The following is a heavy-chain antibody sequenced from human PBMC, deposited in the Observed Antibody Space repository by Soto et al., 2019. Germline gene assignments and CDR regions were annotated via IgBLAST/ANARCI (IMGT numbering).Heavy chain of an antibody. D-gene: IGHD3-22*01. Sequence: GGSLRLSCAASGFTFSSYWMHWVRQAPGKELEWVSRIKSDGSGTTYADSVKGRLTISRDNAKNTLYLQMNSLRAEDTAVYYCARGDGDYYDGNGYLGRHWGQGTLVTVSS. CDR1: GFTFSSYW. CDR2: IKSDGSGT. J-gene: IGHJ4*02. CDR3: ARGDGDYYDGNGYLGRH. V-gene: IGHV3-74*01.